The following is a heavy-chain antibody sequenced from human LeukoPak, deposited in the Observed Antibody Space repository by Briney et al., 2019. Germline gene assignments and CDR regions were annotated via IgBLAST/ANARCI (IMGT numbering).Heavy chain of an antibody. CDR1: GFTFSNYA. D-gene: IGHD2-21*01. CDR2: ISGSGGST. Sequence: GGSLGLSCAASGFTFSNYAMTWVRQAPGKGLEWVSAISGSGGSTYYADSVKGQFTISRDNSKNTLYLQMNSLRAEDTAIYYCAEEGENYAFDIWGQGTMVTVSS. V-gene: IGHV3-23*01. CDR3: AEEGENYAFDI. J-gene: IGHJ3*02.